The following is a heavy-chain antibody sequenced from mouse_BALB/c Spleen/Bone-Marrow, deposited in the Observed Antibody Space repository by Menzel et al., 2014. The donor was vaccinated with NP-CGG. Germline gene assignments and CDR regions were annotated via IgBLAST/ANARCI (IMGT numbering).Heavy chain of an antibody. CDR2: IGNKANGYTT. D-gene: IGHD1-1*01. Sequence: EVHLVESGGGLVQPGGSLRLSCATSGFTFXDYYMSWVRQTPGKALEWLGFIGNKANGYTTDYSVSVKGRFTISRDNSQSILYLQMNTLRAEDSATYYCARDENYDIYWYFDVWGAGTTVTVSS. CDR3: ARDENYDIYWYFDV. CDR1: GFTFXDYY. V-gene: IGHV7-3*02. J-gene: IGHJ1*01.